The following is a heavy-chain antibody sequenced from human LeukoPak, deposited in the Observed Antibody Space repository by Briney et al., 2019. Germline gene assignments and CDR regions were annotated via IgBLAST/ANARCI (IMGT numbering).Heavy chain of an antibody. V-gene: IGHV1-2*02. CDR2: INPNSGGT. Sequence: GASVKVSCKASGYTFTGYYMHWVRQAPGQGLEGRGWINPNSGGTNYAQKFQGRVTMTRDTSISTAYMELSRLRSDDTAVYYCARIGTGIAIFGVVGAFDIWGQGTMDTVSS. J-gene: IGHJ3*02. D-gene: IGHD3-3*01. CDR1: GYTFTGYY. CDR3: ARIGTGIAIFGVVGAFDI.